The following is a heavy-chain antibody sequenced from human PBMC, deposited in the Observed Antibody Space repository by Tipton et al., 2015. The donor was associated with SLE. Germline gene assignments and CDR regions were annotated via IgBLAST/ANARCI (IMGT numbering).Heavy chain of an antibody. CDR3: ARPLEWLSYDAFDF. CDR1: GGSFSGYY. V-gene: IGHV4-34*01. CDR2: INHSGST. Sequence: LRLSCAVYGGSFSGYYWSWIRQPPGKGLEWIGEINHSGSTNYNPSLKSRVTISLDTSKNQFSLKLSSVTAADTAVYYCARPLEWLSYDAFDFWGQGTMVTVSS. J-gene: IGHJ3*01. D-gene: IGHD3-3*01.